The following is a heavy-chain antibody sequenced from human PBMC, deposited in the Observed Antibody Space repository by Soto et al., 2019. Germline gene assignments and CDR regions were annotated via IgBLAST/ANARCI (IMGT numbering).Heavy chain of an antibody. V-gene: IGHV3-9*01. CDR2: VDRNSGSI. Sequence: GGSLRLSCERPWFQFFDYSMHWGRPISGEGLEWVSGVDRNSGSIGYGDSVKGRFTISRDNAKKSLYLQMNSLRAEDTALYYCAKDMKDGYNFGGVAFDYWGQGSLVTVSS. J-gene: IGHJ4*02. CDR1: WFQFFDYS. CDR3: AKDMKDGYNFGGVAFDY. D-gene: IGHD1-1*01.